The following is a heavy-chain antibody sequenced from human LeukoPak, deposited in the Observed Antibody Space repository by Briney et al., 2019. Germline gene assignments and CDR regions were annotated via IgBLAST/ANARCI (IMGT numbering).Heavy chain of an antibody. Sequence: SETLSLTCTVSGGSISSSSYYWGWIRQPPGKGLEWIGSIYHSGSTYYNPSLKSRVTISVDTSKNQFSLKLSSVTAADTAVYYCARVVSYYDSSGYSDYWGQGTLVTVSS. CDR1: GGSISSSSYY. V-gene: IGHV4-39*07. CDR2: IYHSGST. D-gene: IGHD3-22*01. J-gene: IGHJ4*02. CDR3: ARVVSYYDSSGYSDY.